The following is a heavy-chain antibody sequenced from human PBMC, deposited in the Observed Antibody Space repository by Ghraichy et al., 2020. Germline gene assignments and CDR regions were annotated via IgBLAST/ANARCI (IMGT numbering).Heavy chain of an antibody. J-gene: IGHJ4*02. CDR1: GDSVSSNSAA. CDR2: TYYRSKWNN. V-gene: IGHV6-1*01. D-gene: IGHD3-10*01. Sequence: SQTRSLTCAISGDSVSSNSAAWNWIRQSPSRGLEWLGRTYYRSKWNNEYAGSVKSRITINPDTSNNQFSLQLNSVTPEDTAVYFCAREVMYYGSESFSYFFDSWGQGTLVTVSS. CDR3: AREVMYYGSESFSYFFDS.